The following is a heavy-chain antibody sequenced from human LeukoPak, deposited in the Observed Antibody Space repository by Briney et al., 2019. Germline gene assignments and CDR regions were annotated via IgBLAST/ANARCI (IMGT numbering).Heavy chain of an antibody. CDR3: ARGAAAGTGSYYYYGMDV. J-gene: IGHJ6*04. CDR1: GFTFSSYD. CDR2: IGTAGDP. Sequence: GGSLRLSCAASGFTFSSYDMHWVRQATGKGLEWVSAIGTAGDPYYPGSVKGRFTISRENAKNSLYLQMNSLRAGDTAVHYCARGAAAGTGSYYYYGMDVWGKGTTVTVSS. V-gene: IGHV3-13*05. D-gene: IGHD6-13*01.